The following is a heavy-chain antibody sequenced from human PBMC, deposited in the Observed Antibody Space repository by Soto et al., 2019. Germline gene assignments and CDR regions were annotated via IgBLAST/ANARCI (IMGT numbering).Heavy chain of an antibody. CDR1: EFTFNNYA. CDR3: AKGCSSACYLFNY. V-gene: IGHV3-23*01. Sequence: EVQLLESGGGLVQPGGSLRLSCAASEFTFNNYAMSWVRQAPGKGLEWVSFISGSGDSTNYADSVKGRFTISRDNSKNTLYVQMNRLRAEDTAVYYCAKGCSSACYLFNYWGQGTLVTVSS. CDR2: ISGSGDST. J-gene: IGHJ4*02. D-gene: IGHD6-19*01.